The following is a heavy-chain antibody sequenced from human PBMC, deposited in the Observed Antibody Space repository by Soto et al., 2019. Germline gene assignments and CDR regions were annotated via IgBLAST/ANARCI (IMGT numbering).Heavy chain of an antibody. CDR2: TYYRSKWYN. Sequence: SRTCAISPDSVSSNSAAWYWIRQSPSRGLEWLGRTYYRSKWYNDYAVSVKSRITINPDTSKNKFSLQLNSVTPEDTAVYYCARGQITGTTSYYYYGMDVWGQGTTVTVSS. CDR1: PDSVSSNSAA. V-gene: IGHV6-1*01. D-gene: IGHD1-20*01. CDR3: ARGQITGTTSYYYYGMDV. J-gene: IGHJ6*02.